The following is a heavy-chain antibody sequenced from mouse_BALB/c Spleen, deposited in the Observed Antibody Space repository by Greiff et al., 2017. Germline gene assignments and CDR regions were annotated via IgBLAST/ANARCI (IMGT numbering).Heavy chain of an antibody. J-gene: IGHJ4*01. D-gene: IGHD2-2*01. Sequence: EVKLMESGGGLVKLGGSLKLSCAASGFTFSSYYMSWVRQTPEKRLELVAAINSNGGSTYYPDTVKGRFTISRDNAKNTLYLQMSSLKSEDTALYYCARGGLRRYAMDYWGQGTSVTVSS. CDR3: ARGGLRRYAMDY. CDR2: INSNGGST. V-gene: IGHV5-6-2*01. CDR1: GFTFSSYY.